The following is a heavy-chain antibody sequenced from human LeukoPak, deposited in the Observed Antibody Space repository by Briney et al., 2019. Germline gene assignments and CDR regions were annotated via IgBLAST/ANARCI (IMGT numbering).Heavy chain of an antibody. D-gene: IGHD3-10*01. CDR3: ARDNGDFDY. Sequence: SETLSLTCIVSGGSISTSSYFWGWIRQPPGKGLEWIGSIYYSGSTYYNPSLKSRVTISVDTSKNQLSLKLSSVTAADTAVYYCARDNGDFDYWGQGTLVTVSS. J-gene: IGHJ4*02. V-gene: IGHV4-39*07. CDR2: IYYSGST. CDR1: GGSISTSSYF.